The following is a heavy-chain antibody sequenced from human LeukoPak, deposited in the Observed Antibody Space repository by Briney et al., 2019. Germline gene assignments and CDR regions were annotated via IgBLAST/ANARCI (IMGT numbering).Heavy chain of an antibody. Sequence: SETLSLTCTVSGGSISSSSYYWGWIRQPPGKGLEWIGSIYYSGSTYYNPSLKSRVTISVDTSKNQFSLKLSSVTAADTAVYYCAREVLEYSGYYDSGGFPSFDYWGQGTLVTVSS. CDR1: GGSISSSSYY. CDR2: IYYSGST. J-gene: IGHJ4*02. D-gene: IGHD3-22*01. CDR3: AREVLEYSGYYDSGGFPSFDY. V-gene: IGHV4-39*07.